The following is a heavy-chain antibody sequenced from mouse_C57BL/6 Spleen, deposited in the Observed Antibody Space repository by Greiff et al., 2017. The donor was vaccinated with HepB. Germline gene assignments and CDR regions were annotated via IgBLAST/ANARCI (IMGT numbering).Heavy chain of an antibody. V-gene: IGHV1-50*01. CDR3: ARRATVVAALAY. Sequence: QVQLQQPGAELVKPGASVKLSCKASGYTFTSYWMQWVKQRPGQGLEWIGEIDPSDSDTNYNQKFKGKATLTVDTSSSTAYMQLSSLTSEDSAVYYCARRATVVAALAYWGQGTLVTVSA. CDR2: IDPSDSDT. J-gene: IGHJ3*01. D-gene: IGHD1-1*01. CDR1: GYTFTSYW.